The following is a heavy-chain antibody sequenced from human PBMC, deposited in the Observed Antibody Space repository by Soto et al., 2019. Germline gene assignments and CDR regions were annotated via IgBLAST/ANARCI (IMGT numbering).Heavy chain of an antibody. CDR3: ARDSGDVDTAMAYFDY. CDR2: IYYSGST. D-gene: IGHD5-18*01. V-gene: IGHV4-31*03. Sequence: PSETLSLTCTVSGGSISSGGYYWSWIRQHPGKGLEWIGYIYYSGSTYYNPSLKSRVTISVDTSKNQISLKLSSVTAADTAVYYCARDSGDVDTAMAYFDYWGQGTLVTVSS. J-gene: IGHJ4*02. CDR1: GGSISSGGYY.